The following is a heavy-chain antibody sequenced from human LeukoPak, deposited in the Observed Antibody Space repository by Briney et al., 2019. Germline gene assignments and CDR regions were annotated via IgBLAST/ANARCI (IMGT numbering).Heavy chain of an antibody. Sequence: GGSLRLSCAASGFTFSSHWMHWVRQGLGKGLVWVSRINADGSNTDYADSVKGRFTISRDNAKNTVYLQMNSLRAEDTAVYYCARDKAVVPAAPPDFWGQGTLVTVSS. J-gene: IGHJ4*02. CDR3: ARDKAVVPAAPPDF. D-gene: IGHD2-2*01. V-gene: IGHV3-74*01. CDR2: INADGSNT. CDR1: GFTFSSHW.